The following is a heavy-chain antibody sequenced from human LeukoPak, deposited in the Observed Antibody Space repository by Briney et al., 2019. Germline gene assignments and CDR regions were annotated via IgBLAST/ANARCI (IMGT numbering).Heavy chain of an antibody. Sequence: GASVKVSYKTSGYTFTGFYIHWVRQAAGQGLEWMGWINPNTGATNFAQKFQGRVTTTTDTSVSTAYMDLRRLRFDDTAVYYCAREGDYNGSGRGDSWGQGTLVTVSS. CDR2: INPNTGAT. J-gene: IGHJ4*02. CDR1: GYTFTGFY. D-gene: IGHD3-10*01. CDR3: AREGDYNGSGRGDS. V-gene: IGHV1-2*02.